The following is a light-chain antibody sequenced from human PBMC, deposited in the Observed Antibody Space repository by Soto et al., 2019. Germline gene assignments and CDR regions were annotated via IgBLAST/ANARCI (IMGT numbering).Light chain of an antibody. Sequence: EIVLTQSPGTLSLSPGERATLSCRASQSVSSSYVAWYQQKPGQAPRLLVYGASTRATGIPARFSGSGAGTDFTLTITSLQSEDFGVYFCQQYKDWPTTFGQGTKVDIK. CDR1: QSVSSS. CDR3: QQYKDWPTT. CDR2: GAS. V-gene: IGKV3-15*01. J-gene: IGKJ1*01.